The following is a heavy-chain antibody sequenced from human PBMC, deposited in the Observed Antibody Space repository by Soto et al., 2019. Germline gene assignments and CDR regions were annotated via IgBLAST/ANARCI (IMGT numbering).Heavy chain of an antibody. V-gene: IGHV1-18*01. J-gene: IGHJ5*02. CDR1: GYTFASYA. CDR2: ISAYNGNT. Sequence: ASVKVSCKESGYTFASYASRWLRQAPGQGHEKMGWISAYNGNTNYAQKLQGRVTMTTDTSTSTAYMELRSLRSDDTAVYYCARTSFCSSTSCYVPMYNGFAPWGQGTLVTVSS. D-gene: IGHD2-2*01. CDR3: ARTSFCSSTSCYVPMYNGFAP.